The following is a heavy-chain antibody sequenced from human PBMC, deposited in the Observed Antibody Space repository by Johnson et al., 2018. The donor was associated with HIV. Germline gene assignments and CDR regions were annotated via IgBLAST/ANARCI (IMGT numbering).Heavy chain of an antibody. CDR1: GFTFDDYA. D-gene: IGHD3-10*01. J-gene: IGHJ3*02. CDR2: INTGGST. Sequence: VQLVESGGVVVQPGGSLRLSCEASGFTFDDYAMHWVRQPPGKGLEWVSGINTGGSTFYPDSVKGRFTISRDNSKNTLYLQMNSLRAEDTAVYDCAKCGDADAFDIWGQGTMVTVSS. V-gene: IGHV3-23*04. CDR3: AKCGDADAFDI.